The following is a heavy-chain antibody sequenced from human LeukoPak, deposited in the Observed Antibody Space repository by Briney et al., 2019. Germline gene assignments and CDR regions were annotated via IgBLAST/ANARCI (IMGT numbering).Heavy chain of an antibody. J-gene: IGHJ4*02. CDR1: GFTFSNSA. Sequence: SVKVSCKASGFTFSNSAVQWVRQARGQRLGWIGWIVVGSGNTNYAQKFQERVTITRDMSTSTAYMELSSLRSEDTAVYYCAVDVIYESDWGQGTLVTVSS. D-gene: IGHD2/OR15-2a*01. CDR2: IVVGSGNT. V-gene: IGHV1-58*01. CDR3: AVDVIYESD.